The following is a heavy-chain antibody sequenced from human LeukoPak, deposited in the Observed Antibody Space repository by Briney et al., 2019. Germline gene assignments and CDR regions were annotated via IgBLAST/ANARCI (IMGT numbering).Heavy chain of an antibody. J-gene: IGHJ4*02. CDR3: ARGGPRRSRVAGSIDY. V-gene: IGHV4-30-2*01. CDR2: IYHSGST. D-gene: IGHD6-19*01. CDR1: GGSISSGGYY. Sequence: KASETLSLTCTVSGGSISSGGYYWSWIRQPPGKGLEWIGYIYHSGSTYYNPSLKSRVTISVDRSKNQFSLKLSSVTAADTAVYYCARGGPRRSRVAGSIDYWGQGTLVTVSS.